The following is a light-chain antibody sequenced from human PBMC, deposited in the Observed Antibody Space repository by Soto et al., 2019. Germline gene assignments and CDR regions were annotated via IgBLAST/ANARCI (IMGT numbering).Light chain of an antibody. V-gene: IGKV1-5*03. CDR2: KAT. J-gene: IGKJ4*01. Sequence: DIQMTQSPSSLSASVGDRVTITCRASQTISSRLAWYQQKPGQAPKLLIYKATNLQTGVASRFSGSGSGTEFSLTISSLQPDDFAVYYCHQYAVSPLTFGGGTTVEIK. CDR1: QTISSR. CDR3: HQYAVSPLT.